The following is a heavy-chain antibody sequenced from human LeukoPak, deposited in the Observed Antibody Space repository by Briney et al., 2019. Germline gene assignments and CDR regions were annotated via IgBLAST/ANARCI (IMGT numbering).Heavy chain of an antibody. Sequence: SETLSLTCTVSGGSISSSSYYWGWIRQPPGKGLEWIGCIYYSGSTYYNPSLKSRVTISVDTSKNQFFLRLSSVTAADTAVYYCTRDQWYGSGSYYNSDYWGQGTLVTVSS. CDR3: TRDQWYGSGSYYNSDY. J-gene: IGHJ4*02. D-gene: IGHD3-10*01. CDR2: IYYSGST. V-gene: IGHV4-39*07. CDR1: GGSISSSSYY.